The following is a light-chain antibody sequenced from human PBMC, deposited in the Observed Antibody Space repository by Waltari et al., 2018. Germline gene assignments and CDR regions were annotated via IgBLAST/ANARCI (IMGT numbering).Light chain of an antibody. J-gene: IGLJ2*01. Sequence: QSALTQPASVSGSPGQSITISCTGTSSDIGSYNYVSWYQQPPGKAPKRIIFDVTNRPSGVSKRFSGSKSGHTASLIISGLQGEGEADYYCSSYMDTTARELCGGGTSLTVL. CDR2: DVT. CDR1: SSDIGSYNY. V-gene: IGLV2-14*03. CDR3: SSYMDTTAREL.